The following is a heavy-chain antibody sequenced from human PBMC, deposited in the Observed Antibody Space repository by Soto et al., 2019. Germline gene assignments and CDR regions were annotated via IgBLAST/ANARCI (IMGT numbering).Heavy chain of an antibody. CDR1: GFTFDDYA. CDR3: VKDESINWYSGHFRH. J-gene: IGHJ1*01. D-gene: IGHD6-13*01. CDR2: INWNSGSI. V-gene: IGHV3-9*01. Sequence: EVQLLESGGGLAQPGGSLRLSCAASGFTFDDYAMHWVRQVPGKGLEWVSGINWNSGSIGYGDSVKGRFAISRDNAKNSLHLQMNSLSAEDTAFYYCVKDESINWYSGHFRHWGQGTLVTVSS.